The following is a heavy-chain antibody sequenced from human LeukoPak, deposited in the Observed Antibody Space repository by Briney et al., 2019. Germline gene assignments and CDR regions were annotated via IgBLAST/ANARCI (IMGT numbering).Heavy chain of an antibody. V-gene: IGHV3-53*05. CDR3: AKDKRTSSSWGPFDP. D-gene: IGHD6-13*01. CDR2: IYSGGST. CDR1: EFSVGSNY. Sequence: GGSLRLSCAASEFSVGSNYMTWVRQAPGKGLEWVSLIYSGGSTYYADSVKGRFTISRDNSKNTLYLQMNSLRAEDTALYYCAKDKRTSSSWGPFDPWGQGTLVTVSS. J-gene: IGHJ5*02.